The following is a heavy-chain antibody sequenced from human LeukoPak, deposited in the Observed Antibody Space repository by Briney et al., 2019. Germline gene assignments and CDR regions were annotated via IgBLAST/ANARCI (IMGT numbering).Heavy chain of an antibody. J-gene: IGHJ4*02. V-gene: IGHV1-8*01. CDR1: GYTFTSYD. CDR2: MNPNSGNT. Sequence: ASVKVSCKASGYTFTSYDINWVRQATGQGLEWMGWMNPNSGNTGYAQKFQGRVTMTRNTSISTAYMELSSLRSEDTAVYYCARSRVGGYYYDSSGYESWGQGTLVTVSS. D-gene: IGHD3-22*01. CDR3: ARSRVGGYYYDSSGYES.